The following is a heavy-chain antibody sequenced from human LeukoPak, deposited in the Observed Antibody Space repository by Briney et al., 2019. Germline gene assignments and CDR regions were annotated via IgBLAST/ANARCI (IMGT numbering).Heavy chain of an antibody. CDR2: INPSGGST. Sequence: ASVKFSCKASGYTFTSYYMHWVRQAPGQGLEWMGIINPSGGSTSYAQKFQGRVTMTRDTSTSTVYMELSSLRSEDTAVYYCARDLLGEVPVDYWGQGTLVTVSS. D-gene: IGHD3-16*01. J-gene: IGHJ4*02. CDR3: ARDLLGEVPVDY. CDR1: GYTFTSYY. V-gene: IGHV1-46*01.